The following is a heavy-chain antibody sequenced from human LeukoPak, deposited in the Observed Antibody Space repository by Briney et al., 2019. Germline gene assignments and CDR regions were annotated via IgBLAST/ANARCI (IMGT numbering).Heavy chain of an antibody. CDR2: ICYSGST. D-gene: IGHD4-17*01. J-gene: IGHJ4*02. V-gene: IGHV4-39*07. CDR1: GGSISSSSYY. CDR3: ARRPTVTTFFDH. Sequence: SETLSLTCTVSGGSISSSSYYWGWIRQPPGKGLEWIGSICYSGSTNYNPSLKSRVTISVDTSKNQFSPKLSSVTAADTAVYYCARRPTVTTFFDHWGQGTVVTVSS.